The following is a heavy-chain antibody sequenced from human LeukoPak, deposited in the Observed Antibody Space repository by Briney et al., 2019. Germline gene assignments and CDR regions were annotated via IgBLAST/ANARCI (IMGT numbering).Heavy chain of an antibody. D-gene: IGHD4-17*01. CDR1: GYTFTGYY. CDR2: INPNSGGT. J-gene: IGHJ4*02. Sequence: ASVKVSCKASGYTFTGYYMHWVRQAPGQGLEWMGWINPNSGGTNYAQKFQGRVTMTRDTSISTAYMELIRLRSDDTAVYYCARGVGTYGDYDRTWYWGQGTLVTVSS. CDR3: ARGVGTYGDYDRTWY. V-gene: IGHV1-2*02.